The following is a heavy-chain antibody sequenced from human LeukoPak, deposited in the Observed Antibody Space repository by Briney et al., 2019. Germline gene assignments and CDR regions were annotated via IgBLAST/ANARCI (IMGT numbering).Heavy chain of an antibody. D-gene: IGHD6-13*01. CDR1: GGTFSSYA. V-gene: IGHV1-69*05. Sequence: SVKVSCKASGGTFSSYAISWVRQAAGQGLEWMGGIIPIFGTANYAQKFQGRVTITTDESTSTAYMELSSLRSEDTAVYYCARDLAAGSPSNWFDPWGQGTLVTVSS. J-gene: IGHJ5*02. CDR3: ARDLAAGSPSNWFDP. CDR2: IIPIFGTA.